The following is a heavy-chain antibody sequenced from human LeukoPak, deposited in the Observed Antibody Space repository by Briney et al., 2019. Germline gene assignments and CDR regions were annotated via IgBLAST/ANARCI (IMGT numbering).Heavy chain of an antibody. CDR1: GFTFSSYA. CDR2: ISGSGGSR. CDR3: AKSSPIAAAGEVSDF. Sequence: GGSLRLSCAACGFTFSSYAMSWVRQAPGKGLEWLSAISGSGGSRYYAGSLKGRFTISRDNSKSTLYLQMNSLRAEDTAVYYCAKSSPIAAAGEVSDFWGQGTLVTVSS. V-gene: IGHV3-23*01. D-gene: IGHD6-13*01. J-gene: IGHJ4*02.